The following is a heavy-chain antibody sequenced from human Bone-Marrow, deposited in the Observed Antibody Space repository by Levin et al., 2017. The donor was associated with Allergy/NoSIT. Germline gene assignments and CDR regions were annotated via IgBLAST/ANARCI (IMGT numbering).Heavy chain of an antibody. Sequence: LSLTCAASGFTFSTSGMNWVRQAPGKGLEWVSYTSSSSSTIYYADSMKGRFTISRDNARNSLYLQMNSLRDEDTAVYYCARDRDDYGDPDGAFDIWGQGTMVTVSS. CDR2: TSSSSSTI. CDR3: ARDRDDYGDPDGAFDI. V-gene: IGHV3-48*02. CDR1: GFTFSTSG. D-gene: IGHD4-17*01. J-gene: IGHJ3*02.